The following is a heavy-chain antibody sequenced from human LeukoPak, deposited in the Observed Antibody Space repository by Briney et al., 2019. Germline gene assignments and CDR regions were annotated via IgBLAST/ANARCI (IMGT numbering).Heavy chain of an antibody. CDR3: ARSRLTCSGGSCYLYYFDY. J-gene: IGHJ4*02. CDR1: VGTYSSYA. V-gene: IGHV1-69*13. D-gene: IGHD2-15*01. CDR2: IIPFFGTA. Sequence: SVKVSCKASVGTYSSYAITWVRQAPGQGLAWMGGIIPFFGTANYAQKLQGRVTITADESKSTAYMELSSLRAEDTAVYYCARSRLTCSGGSCYLYYFDYWGQGTLVTVSS.